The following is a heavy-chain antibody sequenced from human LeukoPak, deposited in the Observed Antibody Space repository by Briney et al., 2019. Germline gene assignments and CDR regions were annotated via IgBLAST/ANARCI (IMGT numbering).Heavy chain of an antibody. CDR3: ARVFSGWPRY. Sequence: GGSLRLSCAAPGFTVSSNYMSWVRQAPGKGLEWVSVIYSGGSTYYGDSVKSRFTISRDNSKNTLYLQMNSLRAEDTAVYYCARVFSGWPRYWGQGTLVTVSS. V-gene: IGHV3-53*01. CDR2: IYSGGST. CDR1: GFTVSSNY. J-gene: IGHJ4*02. D-gene: IGHD6-19*01.